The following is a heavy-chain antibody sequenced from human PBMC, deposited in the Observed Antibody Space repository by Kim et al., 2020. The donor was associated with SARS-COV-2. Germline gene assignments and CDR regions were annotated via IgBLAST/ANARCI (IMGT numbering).Heavy chain of an antibody. CDR3: AVVRGAIPDYHYYGMDV. V-gene: IGHV4-39*01. Sequence: SETLSLTCTVSGGSIYRSDYYWGWIRQPPGKGLEWIGTIYYTGSVYYSPSLKSRITVSIDTSQNQFTLNLTSVTAADTAVHYCAVVRGAIPDYHYYGMDV. CDR1: GGSIYRSDYY. D-gene: IGHD3-10*01. J-gene: IGHJ6*01. CDR2: IYYTGSV.